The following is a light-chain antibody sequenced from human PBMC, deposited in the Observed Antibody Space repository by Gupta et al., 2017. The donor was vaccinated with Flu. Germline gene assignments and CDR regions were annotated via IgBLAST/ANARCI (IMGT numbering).Light chain of an antibody. J-gene: IGKJ5*01. CDR1: QNINRW. CDR3: QRYSSYPIT. V-gene: IGKV1-5*03. CDR2: MSS. Sequence: PSTLSASVGGRVTITCRASQNINRWLAWYQRKPGKAPNLLIYMSSSLHSGVPSRFSGSGSGTEFTLTISSLQPEDSATYFCQRYSSYPITFGQGTRLE.